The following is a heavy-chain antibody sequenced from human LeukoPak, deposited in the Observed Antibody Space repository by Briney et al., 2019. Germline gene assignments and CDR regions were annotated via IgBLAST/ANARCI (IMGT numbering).Heavy chain of an antibody. CDR2: ITFASDYI. Sequence: PGGSLRLSCAASGFTFSSSSMNWVRQGPGKGLEWVSSITFASDYIYYADSVKGRFTISRDNAKNSLYLQMSSLTAEDTAVYYCARRGATQDDYGDYGEFDYWGQGTLVTVSS. V-gene: IGHV3-21*01. D-gene: IGHD4-17*01. CDR3: ARRGATQDDYGDYGEFDY. J-gene: IGHJ4*02. CDR1: GFTFSSSS.